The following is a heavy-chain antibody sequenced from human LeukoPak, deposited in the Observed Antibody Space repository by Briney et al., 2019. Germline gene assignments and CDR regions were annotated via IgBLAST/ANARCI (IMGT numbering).Heavy chain of an antibody. J-gene: IGHJ3*02. CDR1: GFTFSNYW. V-gene: IGHV3-7*05. CDR3: ARDCGSDCSQAFDI. Sequence: GGSLRLSCAASGFTFSNYWMSWVRQAPGKGLEWAADIKQDATQKYYVDSVEGRFTISRDNAKNSLYLQMNSLRVEDTAVYYCARDCGSDCSQAFDIWGQGTMVTVSS. CDR2: IKQDATQK. D-gene: IGHD2-21*02.